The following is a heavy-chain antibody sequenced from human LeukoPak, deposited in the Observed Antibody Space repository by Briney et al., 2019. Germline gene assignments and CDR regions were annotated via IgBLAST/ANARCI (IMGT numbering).Heavy chain of an antibody. D-gene: IGHD6-19*01. V-gene: IGHV1-69*05. CDR3: ARNFRNSGRLGY. Sequence: SVKVSCKASGGTFSSYAISWVRQAPGQGLEWMGGIIPIFGTANYAQKFQGRVTITRNTSISTAYMELSSLRSEDTAVYYCARNFRNSGRLGYWGQGTLVTVSS. J-gene: IGHJ4*02. CDR2: IIPIFGTA. CDR1: GGTFSSYA.